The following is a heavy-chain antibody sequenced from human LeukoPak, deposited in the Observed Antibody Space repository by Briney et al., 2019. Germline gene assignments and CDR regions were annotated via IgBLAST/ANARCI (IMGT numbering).Heavy chain of an antibody. Sequence: PGGSLRISCAAPGFTLSAYWMSWGRQAPRKGPEWGANIKQDGSDKYYVDSVKGRFTISRDNAKNSLYLQMNSLRAEDTAVYYCARKTVVGSYFDYWGQGTPVTVSS. V-gene: IGHV3-7*03. CDR1: GFTLSAYW. J-gene: IGHJ4*02. CDR3: ARKTVVGSYFDY. D-gene: IGHD4-23*01. CDR2: IKQDGSDK.